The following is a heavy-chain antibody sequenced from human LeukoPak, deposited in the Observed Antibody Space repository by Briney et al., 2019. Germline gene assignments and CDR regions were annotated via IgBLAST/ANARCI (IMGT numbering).Heavy chain of an antibody. Sequence: GGSLRLSCAASGFTFSSYSMNWVRQAPGKGLEWVSSISSSSSYIYYADSVKGRFTISRDNAKNSLYLQMNSLRAEDTAVYYCARDAKSGSYYPFDYWGQGTLVTVSS. CDR1: GFTFSSYS. CDR2: ISSSSSYI. CDR3: ARDAKSGSYYPFDY. J-gene: IGHJ4*02. V-gene: IGHV3-21*01. D-gene: IGHD1-26*01.